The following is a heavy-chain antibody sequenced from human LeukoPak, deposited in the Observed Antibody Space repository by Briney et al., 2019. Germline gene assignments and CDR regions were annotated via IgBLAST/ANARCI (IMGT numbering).Heavy chain of an antibody. CDR3: ARVVYDSSGYYYLDY. D-gene: IGHD3-22*01. CDR2: ISSSSSTI. J-gene: IGHJ4*02. Sequence: PGGSLRLSCAASGFTFSSYSMNWVRQSPGKGLEWVSYISSSSSTIYYADSVKGRFTISRDNAKNSLYLQMNSLRAEDTAVYYCARVVYDSSGYYYLDYWGQGTLVTVSS. V-gene: IGHV3-48*04. CDR1: GFTFSSYS.